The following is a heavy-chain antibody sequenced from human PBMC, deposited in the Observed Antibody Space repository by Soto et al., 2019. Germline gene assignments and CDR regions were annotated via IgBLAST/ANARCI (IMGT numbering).Heavy chain of an antibody. J-gene: IGHJ4*02. CDR3: ASRDPGTSVDY. CDR1: GGSFSGYY. V-gene: IGHV4-34*01. D-gene: IGHD1-7*01. CDR2: INHSGST. Sequence: PSETLSLTCAVYGGSFSGYYWSWIRQPPGKGLEWIGAINHSGSTNYNPSLKSRVTIALHKSENQFSLKVTSLTAADTAVYYCASRDPGTSVDYWGQGTLVTVSS.